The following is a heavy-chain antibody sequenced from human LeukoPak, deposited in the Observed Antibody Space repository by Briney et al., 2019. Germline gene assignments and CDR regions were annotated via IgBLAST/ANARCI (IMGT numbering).Heavy chain of an antibody. J-gene: IGHJ3*02. CDR2: INSDGSST. CDR3: ASGGLRLLEWPYRDDAFDI. D-gene: IGHD3-3*01. V-gene: IGHV3-74*01. Sequence: GGSLRLSCAASGFTFSSYWMHWVRQAPGKGLVWVSRINSDGSSTSYADSVKGRFTISRDNAKNTLYLQMNSLRAEDTAVYYCASGGLRLLEWPYRDDAFDIWGQGTMVTVSS. CDR1: GFTFSSYW.